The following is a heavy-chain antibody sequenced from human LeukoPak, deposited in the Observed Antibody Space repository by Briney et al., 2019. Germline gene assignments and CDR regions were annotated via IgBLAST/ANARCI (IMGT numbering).Heavy chain of an antibody. D-gene: IGHD4/OR15-4a*01. V-gene: IGHV1-69*06. Sequence: ASVKVSCKTSGYTFTNYGISWVRQAPGQGLEWMGGIIPIFGTSNYAQKFQGRVTITADRSTSTAYMELSSLRSEDTAVYYCARDYGAKRVFDYWGQGTLVTVCS. CDR2: IIPIFGTS. CDR1: GYTFTNYG. J-gene: IGHJ4*02. CDR3: ARDYGAKRVFDY.